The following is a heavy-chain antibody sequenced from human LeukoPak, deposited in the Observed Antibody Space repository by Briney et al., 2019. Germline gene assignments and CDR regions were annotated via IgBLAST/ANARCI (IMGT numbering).Heavy chain of an antibody. CDR1: GFTFSNYW. D-gene: IGHD2-15*01. J-gene: IGHJ4*02. V-gene: IGHV3-74*01. Sequence: GGSLRLSCAASGFTFSNYWMHWVRQAPGKGLVWVSRIVGDGSATIYADSVKGRFTISRDNAKNTLYLQMNSLRAEDTAVYYCARDGSLPDYWGQGTLVTVSS. CDR3: ARDGSLPDY. CDR2: IVGDGSAT.